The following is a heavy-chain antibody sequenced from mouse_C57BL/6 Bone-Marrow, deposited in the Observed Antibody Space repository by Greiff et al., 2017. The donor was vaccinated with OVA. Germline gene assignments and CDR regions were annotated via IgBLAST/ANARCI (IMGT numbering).Heavy chain of an antibody. V-gene: IGHV1-85*01. CDR3: ANRPHCILYAMDY. J-gene: IGHJ4*01. CDR1: GYTFTSYD. CDR2: IYPRDGST. Sequence: VKLQQSGPELVKPGASVKLSCKASGYTFTSYDINWVKQRPGQGLEWIGWIYPRDGSTKYNEKFKGKATLTVDTSSSTAYMELHSLTSEDSAVYFCANRPHCILYAMDYWGQGTSVTVSS.